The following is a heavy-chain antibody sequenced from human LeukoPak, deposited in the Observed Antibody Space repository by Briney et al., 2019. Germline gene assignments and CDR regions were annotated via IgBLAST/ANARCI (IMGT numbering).Heavy chain of an antibody. CDR1: GGSFSGYY. J-gene: IGHJ3*02. V-gene: IGHV4-34*01. CDR2: IYYSGDS. D-gene: IGHD3-10*01. CDR3: ARGSSSGRSGHDAFDI. Sequence: SETLSLTCAVYGGSFSGYYWGWIRQPPGRGLEWIGNIYYSGDSYYNRSLKSRVTISVDTSKNQFSLKLTSVTAADTAVYYCARGSSSGRSGHDAFDIWGQGTMVTVSS.